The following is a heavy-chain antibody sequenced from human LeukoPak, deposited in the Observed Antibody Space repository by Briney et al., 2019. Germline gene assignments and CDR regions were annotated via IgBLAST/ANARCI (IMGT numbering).Heavy chain of an antibody. Sequence: GSLRLSCAASGFTFSSYAMHWVRQAPGKGLEWVAVISYDGSNKYYADSVKGRFTISRDNSKNTLYLQMNSLRAEDTAVYYCASFVYYYDSSGYSPWYWGQGTLVTVSS. CDR3: ASFVYYYDSSGYSPWY. J-gene: IGHJ4*02. D-gene: IGHD3-22*01. CDR2: ISYDGSNK. V-gene: IGHV3-30-3*01. CDR1: GFTFSSYA.